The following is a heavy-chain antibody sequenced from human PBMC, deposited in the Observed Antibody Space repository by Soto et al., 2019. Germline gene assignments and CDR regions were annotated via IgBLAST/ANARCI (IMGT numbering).Heavy chain of an antibody. CDR2: ISAYNGNT. J-gene: IGHJ4*02. Sequence: GASVKVSSKASGYTFTSNAISWVRQDPGQGHERMGWISAYNGNTNYAQKLQGRVTMTTDTSTSTAYMELWSLRSDDTAVYYCARGEGATDFDYWGQGTLVTVSS. CDR3: ARGEGATDFDY. CDR1: GYTFTSNA. V-gene: IGHV1-18*01. D-gene: IGHD1-26*01.